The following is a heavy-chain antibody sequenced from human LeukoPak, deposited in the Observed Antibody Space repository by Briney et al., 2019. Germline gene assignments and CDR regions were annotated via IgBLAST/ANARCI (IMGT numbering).Heavy chain of an antibody. J-gene: IGHJ6*03. Sequence: SGGYLRLSCAASGFTFSTFAMIWVRQPPGKGLEWVSSIFPSGGEIHYADSVRGRFTISRDNSKSTLSLQMNSLRAEDTAVYYCARRYSYGEYYYYYYYMDVWGKGTTVTVSS. V-gene: IGHV3-23*01. CDR1: GFTFSTFA. CDR2: IFPSGGEI. D-gene: IGHD5-18*01. CDR3: ARRYSYGEYYYYYYYMDV.